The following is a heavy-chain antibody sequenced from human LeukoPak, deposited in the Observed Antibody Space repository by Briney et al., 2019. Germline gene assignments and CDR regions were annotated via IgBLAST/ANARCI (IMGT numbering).Heavy chain of an antibody. V-gene: IGHV4-59*01. CDR3: ARVTTVTGYYYYYYMDV. J-gene: IGHJ6*03. CDR1: GGTLSSYS. D-gene: IGHD4-17*01. Sequence: SETLSLTCTVSGGTLSSYSWSWIRQPPGKGLEWIGYIYYSGSTTYNPSLKSRVTISVDTSKNQFSLKLSSVTTADKAVYYCARVTTVTGYYYYYYMDVWGKGTTVTVPS. CDR2: IYYSGST.